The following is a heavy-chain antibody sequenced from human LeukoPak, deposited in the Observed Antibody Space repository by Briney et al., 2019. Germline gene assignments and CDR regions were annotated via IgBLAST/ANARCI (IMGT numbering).Heavy chain of an antibody. V-gene: IGHV4-34*01. CDR3: ARGSGHDFWSGYYKRPYYYYYGMDV. CDR2: INHSGST. Sequence: SETLSLTCAVYGGSFSGYYWSWIRQPPGKGLEWIGEINHSGSTIYNPSLKSRVTISVDTSKNQFSLKLSSVTAADTAVYYCARGSGHDFWSGYYKRPYYYYYGMDVWGQGTTVTVSS. J-gene: IGHJ6*02. CDR1: GGSFSGYY. D-gene: IGHD3-3*01.